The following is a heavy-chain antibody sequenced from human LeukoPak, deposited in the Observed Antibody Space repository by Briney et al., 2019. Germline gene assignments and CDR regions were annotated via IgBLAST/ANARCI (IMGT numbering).Heavy chain of an antibody. J-gene: IGHJ4*02. V-gene: IGHV1-69*04. CDR1: GGTFSSYA. CDR3: ARVSGGLTAADY. CDR2: IIPILGIA. D-gene: IGHD4-23*01. Sequence: SVKVSCKASGGTFSSYAISWVRQAPGQGLEWMGRIIPILGIANYAQKFQGRVTITADKSTSTAYMELSSLRSEDTAAYYCARVSGGLTAADYWGQGTLVTVSS.